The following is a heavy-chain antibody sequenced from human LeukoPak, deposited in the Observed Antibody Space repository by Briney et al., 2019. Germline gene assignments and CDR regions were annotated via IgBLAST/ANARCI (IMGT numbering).Heavy chain of an antibody. CDR1: GGSISSSSHH. V-gene: IGHV4-39*02. D-gene: IGHD6-6*01. J-gene: IGHJ4*02. CDR2: IYYSGNT. Sequence: SETLSLTCTVSGGSISSSSHHWSWVRQPPGKGLEWIGGIYYSGNTYYNPSLKSRVTISVDTSKNQFSLKLTSVTAADTAVYYCTREYSSSSDYWGQGTLVTVSS. CDR3: TREYSSSSDY.